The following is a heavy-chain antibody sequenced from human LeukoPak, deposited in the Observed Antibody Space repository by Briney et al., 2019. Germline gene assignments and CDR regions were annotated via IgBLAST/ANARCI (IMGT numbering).Heavy chain of an antibody. J-gene: IGHJ4*02. CDR1: GFTFSSYG. CDR3: AKTEYYDILTGYYEDKYYFDY. D-gene: IGHD3-9*01. CDR2: IRYDGSKK. V-gene: IGHV3-30*02. Sequence: GGSLRLSCAASGFTFSSYGMHWVRQAPGKGLEWVAFIRYDGSKKYYADSVKGRFPISRENSKNTLYLQMNSLRAEDTAVYYCAKTEYYDILTGYYEDKYYFDYWGQGTLVTVSS.